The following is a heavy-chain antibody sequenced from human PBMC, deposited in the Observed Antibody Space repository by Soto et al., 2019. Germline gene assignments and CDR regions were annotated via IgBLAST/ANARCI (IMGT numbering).Heavy chain of an antibody. D-gene: IGHD6-19*01. CDR1: GFSLTSYN. J-gene: IGHJ4*02. CDR2: ISYDGSNK. CDR3: AKAPGIIVAGFDY. Sequence: QVHLVESGGGVVQPGRSLRLSCAASGFSLTSYNINWVRQAPGKGLEWVAVISYDGSNKYYADSVKGRFTISRDNSKNTVYLQMNSLRADDTAVYYCAKAPGIIVAGFDYWGQGTPVTVSS. V-gene: IGHV3-30-3*01.